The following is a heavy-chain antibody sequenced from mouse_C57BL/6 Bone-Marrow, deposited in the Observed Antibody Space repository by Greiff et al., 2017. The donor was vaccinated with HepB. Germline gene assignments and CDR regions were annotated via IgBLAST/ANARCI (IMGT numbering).Heavy chain of an antibody. CDR3: ARDDYYGSSTFDY. CDR1: GYTFTDYY. J-gene: IGHJ2*01. Sequence: VMLVESGAELVRPGASVKLSCKASGYTFTDYYINWVKQRPGQGLEWIARIYPGSGNTYYNEKFKGKATLTAEKSSSTAYMQLSSLTSEDSSVYCCARDDYYGSSTFDYWGQGTTLTVSS. V-gene: IGHV1-76*01. CDR2: IYPGSGNT. D-gene: IGHD1-1*01.